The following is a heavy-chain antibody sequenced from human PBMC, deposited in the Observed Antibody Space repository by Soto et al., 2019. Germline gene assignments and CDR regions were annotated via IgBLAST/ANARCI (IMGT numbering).Heavy chain of an antibody. Sequence: EEQLVESGGGLVQPGGSLRLSCAASGFSFSTHYMNWFRQTPGKGLEWVSSINRDSTVIKYADSVKGRFTISRDNARNSLSLQINSLRAEDTAVYYCLNGDYYVGPGTLVTVSS. CDR3: LNGDYY. CDR1: GFSFSTHY. V-gene: IGHV3-48*01. J-gene: IGHJ4*02. CDR2: INRDSTVI. D-gene: IGHD3-16*01.